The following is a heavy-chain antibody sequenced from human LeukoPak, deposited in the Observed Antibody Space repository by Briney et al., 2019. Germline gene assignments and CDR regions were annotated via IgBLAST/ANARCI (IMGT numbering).Heavy chain of an antibody. J-gene: IGHJ4*02. V-gene: IGHV1-2*02. CDR1: GYTFTSYD. CDR3: ARSYITGTPYGDY. D-gene: IGHD1-7*01. Sequence: GASVKVSCKASGYTFTSYDINWVRQATGQGLEWMGWMNPNSGGTNYAQKFQGRVTMTRDTSISTAYMELSRLRSDDTAVYYCARSYITGTPYGDYWGQGTLVTVSS. CDR2: MNPNSGGT.